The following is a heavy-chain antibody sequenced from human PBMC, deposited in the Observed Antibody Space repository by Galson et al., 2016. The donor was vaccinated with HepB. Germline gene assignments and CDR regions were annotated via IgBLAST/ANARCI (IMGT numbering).Heavy chain of an antibody. J-gene: IGHJ1*01. CDR1: GFSLRTATVG. Sequence: PALVKPTQTLTLTCTLSGFSLRTATVGVGWIRQPPGKALEWLALIYWDDDQRYSPSLKSRLTITKDTSKNQVVLTMTNMDPVDTGTYYCAHTRTRAEGSGSYYGEKYVQRWGQGTLVTVSS. D-gene: IGHD3-10*01. CDR2: IYWDDDQ. CDR3: AHTRTRAEGSGSYYGEKYVQR. V-gene: IGHV2-5*02.